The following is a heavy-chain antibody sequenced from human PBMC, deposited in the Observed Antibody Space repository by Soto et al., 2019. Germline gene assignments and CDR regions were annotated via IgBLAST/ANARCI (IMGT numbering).Heavy chain of an antibody. CDR3: AKEHDHSSGWSEDFLDY. CDR1: GFTFDDYA. J-gene: IGHJ4*02. V-gene: IGHV3-9*01. D-gene: IGHD6-19*01. Sequence: GGSLRLSCAASGFTFDDYAMHWVRQAPGKGLEWVPGINWNSVNIGYADSVKGRFTISRDNVKNSLYLQMNSLRAEDTALYYCAKEHDHSSGWSEDFLDYWGKGTLVTVSS. CDR2: INWNSVNI.